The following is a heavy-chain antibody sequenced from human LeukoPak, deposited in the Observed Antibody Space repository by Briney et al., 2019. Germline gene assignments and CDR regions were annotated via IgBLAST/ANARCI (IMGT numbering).Heavy chain of an antibody. CDR1: GFTFSDYY. J-gene: IGHJ4*02. CDR2: ISSSANTI. D-gene: IGHD2/OR15-2a*01. Sequence: PGGSLRLSCAASGFTFSDYYMSWIRQAPGKGLEWVSYISSSANTIYYADSVKGRFTISRDNAKDSLYLQMNSLRVEDTAVYYCARGGIFNPYELWGQGTLVIVS. CDR3: ARGGIFNPYEL. V-gene: IGHV3-11*04.